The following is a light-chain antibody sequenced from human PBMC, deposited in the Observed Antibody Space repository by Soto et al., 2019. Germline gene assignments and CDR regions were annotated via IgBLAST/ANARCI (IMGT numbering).Light chain of an antibody. CDR2: GAS. J-gene: IGKJ1*01. CDR3: QQYNNWPRE. V-gene: IGKV3-15*01. CDR1: QSVSSN. Sequence: EIVMTQSPATLSVSPGERATLSYRASQSVSSNLAWYQQKPGQAPRLLIYGASTRATGIPARFSGSRSGTEFTLTISSLQSEDFAVYYCQQYNNWPREFGQGTKVEIK.